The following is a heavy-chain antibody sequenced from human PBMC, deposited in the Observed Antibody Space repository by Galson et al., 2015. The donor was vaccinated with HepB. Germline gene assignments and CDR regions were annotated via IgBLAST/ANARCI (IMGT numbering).Heavy chain of an antibody. CDR1: GFSVSNSY. CDR3: ARDGPSGSAIMDS. Sequence: SLRLSCAASGFSVSNSYMTWVRQAPGKGLEWVSAIFGDGSTYYADSVKGRFTISRDNSKNTLYLQMNNLRVEDTAVYYCARDGPSGSAIMDSWGPGTLVTVSS. D-gene: IGHD3-10*01. CDR2: IFGDGST. J-gene: IGHJ4*02. V-gene: IGHV3-66*01.